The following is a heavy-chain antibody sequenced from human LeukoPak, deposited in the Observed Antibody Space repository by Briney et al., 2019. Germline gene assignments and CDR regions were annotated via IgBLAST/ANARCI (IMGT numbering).Heavy chain of an antibody. D-gene: IGHD2-2*01. V-gene: IGHV3-23*01. CDR1: GFTFSSYA. CDR2: ISGSGGST. J-gene: IGHJ3*02. CDR3: AKVGYCSSTSCYAFDI. Sequence: PGGSLRISSAACGFTFSSYAMSWVRQATGKVLEWVSAISGSGGSTYYGDSVKGRFTSSRDNSKNTLYLQMNSLRAEDTAVYYCAKVGYCSSTSCYAFDIWGQGTMVTVSS.